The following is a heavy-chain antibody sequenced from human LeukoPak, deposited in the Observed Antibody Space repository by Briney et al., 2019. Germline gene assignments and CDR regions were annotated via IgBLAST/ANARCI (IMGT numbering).Heavy chain of an antibody. Sequence: GGSLRLSCAASGFTFSDYYMSWIRQAPGKGLEWVSYISSSGSTIYYADSVKGRFTISRDNAKNSLYLLMNSLRAEDTAVYYCAQSAWGSYRPPDYWGQGTLVTVSS. J-gene: IGHJ4*02. CDR3: AQSAWGSYRPPDY. D-gene: IGHD3-16*02. V-gene: IGHV3-11*01. CDR2: ISSSGSTI. CDR1: GFTFSDYY.